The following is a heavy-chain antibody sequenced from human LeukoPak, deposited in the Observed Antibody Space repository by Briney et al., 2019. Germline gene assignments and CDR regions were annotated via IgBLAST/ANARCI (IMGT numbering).Heavy chain of an antibody. CDR1: GFTFSDYY. V-gene: IGHV3-30*02. Sequence: GGSLRLSCAASGFTFSDYYMSWIRQAPGKGLEWVAFIRYDGSNKYYADSVKGRFTISRDNSKNTLYLQMNSLRAEDTAVYYCAKDPYGSGSYYNVGAFDIWGQGTMVTVSS. CDR3: AKDPYGSGSYYNVGAFDI. CDR2: IRYDGSNK. J-gene: IGHJ3*02. D-gene: IGHD3-10*01.